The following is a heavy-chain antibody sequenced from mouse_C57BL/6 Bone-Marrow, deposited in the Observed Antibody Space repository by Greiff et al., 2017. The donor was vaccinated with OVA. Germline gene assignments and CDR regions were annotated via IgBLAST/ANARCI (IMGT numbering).Heavy chain of an antibody. CDR3: ARNLPYWADWYFDV. Sequence: QVQLQQSGAELARPGASVQLSCQASGYTFTSYGISWVKHRTGQGLEWIGEIYPRSGNTYYNEKFKGKATLTVDQSSSTAYMQLNSLTSEDSAVYYCARNLPYWADWYFDVWGTGTTVTVSS. J-gene: IGHJ1*03. V-gene: IGHV1-81*01. CDR1: GYTFTSYG. D-gene: IGHD4-1*01. CDR2: IYPRSGNT.